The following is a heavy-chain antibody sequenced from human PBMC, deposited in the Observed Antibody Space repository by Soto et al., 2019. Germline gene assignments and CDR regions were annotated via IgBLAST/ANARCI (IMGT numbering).Heavy chain of an antibody. V-gene: IGHV3-30*04. D-gene: IGHD3-16*02. CDR3: ARGLINIVMMTYY. J-gene: IGHJ4*02. Sequence: QIHLVESGGGVVQPGRSLRLSCVASGFPFSTYALHWVRQAPGKGLEWVAAISYDGTTEYYADSVKGRFTISRDTSKNTLFLQMNSLRPDDTAVYYCARGLINIVMMTYYWGQGTLVAVST. CDR1: GFPFSTYA. CDR2: ISYDGTTE.